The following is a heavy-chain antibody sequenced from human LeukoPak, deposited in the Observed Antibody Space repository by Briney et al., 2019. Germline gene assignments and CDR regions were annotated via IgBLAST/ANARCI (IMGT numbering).Heavy chain of an antibody. D-gene: IGHD1-26*01. V-gene: IGHV3-30-3*01. CDR1: GFTFSSYW. Sequence: PGGSLRLSCAASGFTFSSYWMHWVRQAPGKGLEWVAVISYDGSNKYYADSVKGRFTISRDNSKNTLYLQMNSLRAEDTAVYYCARSDTQWELLIATAFPLSWGQGTLVTVSS. J-gene: IGHJ4*02. CDR2: ISYDGSNK. CDR3: ARSDTQWELLIATAFPLS.